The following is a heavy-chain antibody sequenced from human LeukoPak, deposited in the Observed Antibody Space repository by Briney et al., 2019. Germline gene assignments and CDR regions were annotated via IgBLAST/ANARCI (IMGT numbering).Heavy chain of an antibody. J-gene: IGHJ4*02. CDR2: MNPNSGNT. CDR1: GYTFTSYD. V-gene: IGHV1-8*01. D-gene: IGHD5-18*01. CDR3: ARDTAMVYYFDY. Sequence: ASVKVSCKASGYTFTSYDINWVRQATGQGLEWMGWMNPNSGNTGYAQKFQGRVTMTRDTSISTAYMELSRLRSDDTAVYYCARDTAMVYYFDYRGQGTLVTVSS.